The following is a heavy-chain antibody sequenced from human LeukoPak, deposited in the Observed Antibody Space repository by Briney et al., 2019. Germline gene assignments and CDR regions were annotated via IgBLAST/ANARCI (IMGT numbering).Heavy chain of an antibody. CDR3: AREAPIDY. CDR1: EFTFSNYW. Sequence: GGSLRLSCAASEFTFSNYWMHWVRQAPGKGLEWVSSISSSSSYIYYADSVKGRSTISRDNAKNSLYLQMNSLRAEDTAVYYCAREAPIDYWGQGTLVTVSS. J-gene: IGHJ4*02. V-gene: IGHV3-21*01. CDR2: ISSSSSYI.